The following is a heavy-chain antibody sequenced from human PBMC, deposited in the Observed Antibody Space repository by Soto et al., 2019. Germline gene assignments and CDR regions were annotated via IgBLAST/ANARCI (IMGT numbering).Heavy chain of an antibody. V-gene: IGHV1-2*02. CDR2: INPNSGGT. J-gene: IGHJ4*01. CDR1: GYSFTAYC. Sequence: QVHLVQSGAEVKKSGASVKVSCEASGYSFTAYCVHWVRQAPGQGLEWMGWINPNSGGTNYAQRLQGRVAMTTDTSTNTAYMELNSLKSDDTALYFCARSSGTYSDFDYWGQGTQVTVSS. CDR3: ARSSGTYSDFDY. D-gene: IGHD1-26*01.